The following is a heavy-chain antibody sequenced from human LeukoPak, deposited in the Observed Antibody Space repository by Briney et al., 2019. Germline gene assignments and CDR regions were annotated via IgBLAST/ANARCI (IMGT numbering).Heavy chain of an antibody. CDR3: ARDRGYYGMDV. CDR1: GFTFSSYS. CDR2: ISSSSSYI. J-gene: IGHJ6*02. Sequence: GGSLRLSCAASGFTFSSYSMNWVRQAPGKGLEWVSSISSSSSYIYCADSVKGRFTISRDNAKNSLYLQMNSLKAEDTAVYYCARDRGYYGMDVWGQGTTVTVSS. D-gene: IGHD3-10*01. V-gene: IGHV3-21*01.